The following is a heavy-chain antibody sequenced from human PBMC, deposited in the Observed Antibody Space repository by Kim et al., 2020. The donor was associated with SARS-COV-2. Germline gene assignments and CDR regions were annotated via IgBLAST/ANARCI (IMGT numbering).Heavy chain of an antibody. CDR3: AKRYCSSTSCPPPYYYYYGMDV. Sequence: GGSLRLSCAASGFTFSSYAMSWVRQAPGKGLEWVSAISGSGGSTYYADSVKGRFTISRDNSKNTLYLQMNSLRAEDTAVYYCAKRYCSSTSCPPPYYYYYGMDVWGQGTTVTVSS. V-gene: IGHV3-23*01. CDR2: ISGSGGST. D-gene: IGHD2-2*01. CDR1: GFTFSSYA. J-gene: IGHJ6*02.